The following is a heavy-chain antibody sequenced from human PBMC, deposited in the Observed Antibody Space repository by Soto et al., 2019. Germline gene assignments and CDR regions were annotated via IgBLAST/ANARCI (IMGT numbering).Heavy chain of an antibody. V-gene: IGHV1-8*01. CDR3: ARGLSTYYDFWSGYYYYYGMDV. CDR1: GYTFTSYD. D-gene: IGHD3-3*01. Sequence: ASVKGSCKASGYTFTSYDINWVRQATGQGLEWMGWMNPNSGNTGYAQKFQGRVTMTRNTSISTAYMELSSLRSEDTAVYYCARGLSTYYDFWSGYYYYYGMDVWGQGTTVTVSS. J-gene: IGHJ6*02. CDR2: MNPNSGNT.